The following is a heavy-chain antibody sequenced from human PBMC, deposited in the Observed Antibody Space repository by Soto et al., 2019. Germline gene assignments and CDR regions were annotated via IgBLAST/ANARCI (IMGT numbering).Heavy chain of an antibody. CDR3: ARDIGYCSGGSCLSSGYYYGMDV. D-gene: IGHD2-15*01. J-gene: IGHJ6*02. Sequence: QVQLQESGPGLVKPSGTLSLTCAVSGGSISSSNWWSWVRQPPGKGLEWIGEIYHSGSTNYNPSLKSRVTISVDKSKNQFSLKLSSVTAADTAVYYCARDIGYCSGGSCLSSGYYYGMDVWGQGTTVTVSS. V-gene: IGHV4-4*02. CDR2: IYHSGST. CDR1: GGSISSSNW.